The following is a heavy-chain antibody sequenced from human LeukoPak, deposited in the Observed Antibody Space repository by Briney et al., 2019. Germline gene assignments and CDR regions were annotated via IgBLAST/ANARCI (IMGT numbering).Heavy chain of an antibody. V-gene: IGHV3-74*01. Sequence: PGGSLRLSCAASGFTFSSYWMHWVRQAPGKGLVLVSRINSDGSSTRYADSVKGRFTISRDNAKNTLYLQMNSLRAEDTAVYYCSIFWTGHDALDIWGQGTRITVSS. D-gene: IGHD3/OR15-3a*01. CDR3: SIFWTGHDALDI. CDR1: GFTFSSYW. J-gene: IGHJ3*02. CDR2: INSDGSST.